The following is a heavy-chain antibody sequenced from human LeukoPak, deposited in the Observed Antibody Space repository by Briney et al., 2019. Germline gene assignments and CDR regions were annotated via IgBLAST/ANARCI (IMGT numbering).Heavy chain of an antibody. D-gene: IGHD3-10*01. CDR3: ARGGYYGTGSSHDAFDI. V-gene: IGHV3-30-3*01. CDR1: GFTFSHYA. J-gene: IGHJ3*02. Sequence: GRSLRLSCAASGFTFSHYAIHWVRQAPGEGLEWVAVISYDGSNKYYADSVKGRFTISRDNSKNTVYLQMDSLRAGDTALYYCARGGYYGTGSSHDAFDIWGQGTMVTVSS. CDR2: ISYDGSNK.